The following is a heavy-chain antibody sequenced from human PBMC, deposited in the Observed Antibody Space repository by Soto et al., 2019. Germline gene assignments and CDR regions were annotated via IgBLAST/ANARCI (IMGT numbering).Heavy chain of an antibody. J-gene: IGHJ6*02. CDR2: ITSSSSYT. CDR3: AKGGGGYYYYGMDV. V-gene: IGHV3-11*05. Sequence: GGSLRLSCAASGFTFSDYYMSWIRQAPGKGLEWVSYITSSSSYTNYADSVKGRFTISRDNSKNTLYLQMNSLRAEDTAVYYCAKGGGGYYYYGMDVWGQGTTVTVSS. D-gene: IGHD2-15*01. CDR1: GFTFSDYY.